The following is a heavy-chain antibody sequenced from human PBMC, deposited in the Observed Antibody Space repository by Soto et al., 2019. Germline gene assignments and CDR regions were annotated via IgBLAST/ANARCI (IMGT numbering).Heavy chain of an antibody. CDR2: IYPGDSDT. Sequence: EVQLVQSGAEVKKPGESLKISCKGSGYSFTSYWIGWVRQMPGKGLEWMGIIYPGDSDTRYSPSFQGQVTIAADKSISTAYLQWSSLNASDTAMYYCARLPSFPRIQGLNDAFDIWGQGTMVTVSS. CDR1: GYSFTSYW. D-gene: IGHD5-18*01. V-gene: IGHV5-51*01. J-gene: IGHJ3*02. CDR3: ARLPSFPRIQGLNDAFDI.